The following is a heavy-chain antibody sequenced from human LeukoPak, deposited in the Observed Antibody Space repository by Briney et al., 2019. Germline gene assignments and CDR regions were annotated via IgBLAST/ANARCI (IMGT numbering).Heavy chain of an antibody. D-gene: IGHD3/OR15-3a*01. Sequence: ASVKVSCKASGYTFTSYDINWVRQATGQGLEWMGWMNPNSGNTGYAQKFQGRVTMTKNTSITTAYMDLSSLRSEETAVYYCARALSWTTESYYYMDVWGKGTTVTVSS. CDR2: MNPNSGNT. J-gene: IGHJ6*03. V-gene: IGHV1-8*01. CDR1: GYTFTSYD. CDR3: ARALSWTTESYYYMDV.